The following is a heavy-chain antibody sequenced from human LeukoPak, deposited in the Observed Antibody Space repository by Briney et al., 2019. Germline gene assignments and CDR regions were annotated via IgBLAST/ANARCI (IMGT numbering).Heavy chain of an antibody. CDR2: ISYDGSNK. Sequence: GRSLRLSCAASGFTFSSYAMHWVRQAPGKGLEWVAVISYDGSNKYYADSVKGRFTISRDNSKNTLYLQMNSLRAEDTAVYYCARSIAAADTAINYFDYWGQGTLVTVSS. J-gene: IGHJ4*02. CDR1: GFTFSSYA. V-gene: IGHV3-30*04. D-gene: IGHD6-13*01. CDR3: ARSIAAADTAINYFDY.